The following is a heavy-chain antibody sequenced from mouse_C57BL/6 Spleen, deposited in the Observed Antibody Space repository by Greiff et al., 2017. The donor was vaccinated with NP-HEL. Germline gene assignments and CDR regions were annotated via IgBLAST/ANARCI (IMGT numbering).Heavy chain of an antibody. CDR1: GFSLTSYG. D-gene: IGHD2-3*01. Sequence: QVQLKESGPGLVQPSQSLSITCTVSGFSLTSYGVHWVRQSPGKGLEWLGVIWRGGGTDYNDAFMSRLSITKENSKSQVFFKMNSLQAGDTAIYDGAKDGEGDWGKGTSVTFSS. J-gene: IGHJ4*01. CDR2: IWRGGGT. CDR3: AKDGEGD. V-gene: IGHV2-5*01.